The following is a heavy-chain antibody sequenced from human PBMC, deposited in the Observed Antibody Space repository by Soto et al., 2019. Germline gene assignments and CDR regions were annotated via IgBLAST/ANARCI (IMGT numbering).Heavy chain of an antibody. J-gene: IGHJ4*02. D-gene: IGHD3-9*01. CDR2: ISGSGGST. V-gene: IGHV3-23*01. CDR3: AKDRRILTGYPTQNDY. Sequence: PGGSLRLSCAASGFTFSSYAMSWVRQAPGKGLEWVSAISGSGGSTYYADSVKGRFTISRDNSKNTLYLQMNSLRAEDTAVYYCAKDRRILTGYPTQNDYWGQGTLVTVSS. CDR1: GFTFSSYA.